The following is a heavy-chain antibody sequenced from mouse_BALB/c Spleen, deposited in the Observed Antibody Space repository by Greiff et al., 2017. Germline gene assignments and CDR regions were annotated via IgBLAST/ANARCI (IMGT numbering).Heavy chain of an antibody. Sequence: VQLQESGAELARPGASVKLSCKASGYTFTSYWMQWVKQRPGQGLEWIGAIYPGDGDTRYTQKFKGKATLTADKSSSTAYMQLSSLASEDSAVYYCARSLYGNYEMDYWGQGTSVTVSS. CDR1: GYTFTSYW. J-gene: IGHJ4*01. CDR2: IYPGDGDT. V-gene: IGHV1-87*01. CDR3: ARSLYGNYEMDY. D-gene: IGHD2-1*01.